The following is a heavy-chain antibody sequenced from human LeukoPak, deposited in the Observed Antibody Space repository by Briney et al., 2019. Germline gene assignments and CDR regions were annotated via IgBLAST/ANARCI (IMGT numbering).Heavy chain of an antibody. CDR2: ISGSGGST. CDR1: GFTFSSYA. D-gene: IGHD4-17*01. V-gene: IGHV3-23*01. J-gene: IGHJ4*02. CDR3: AKDIYGEYGGVDY. Sequence: PGGSLRLSCAASGFTFSSYAMSWVRQAPGKGLEWVSAISGSGGSTYYADSVKGRFTISRDNSKNTLYLQMNSLSAEDTALYYCAKDIYGEYGGVDYWGQGTLVTVSS.